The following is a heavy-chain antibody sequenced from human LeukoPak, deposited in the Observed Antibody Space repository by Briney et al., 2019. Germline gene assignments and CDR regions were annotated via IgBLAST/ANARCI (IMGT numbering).Heavy chain of an antibody. J-gene: IGHJ4*02. CDR2: TYYGGST. CDR3: ARAVSGRFDY. D-gene: IGHD6-19*01. CDR1: GGSISSYY. V-gene: IGHV4-59*08. Sequence: SETLSLTCTVSGGSISSYYWSWIRQPPGKGLEWIGYTYYGGSTNYNPSLKSRVTISVDTSKNQFSLKLSSVTAADTAIYYCARAVSGRFDYWGQGTLVTVSS.